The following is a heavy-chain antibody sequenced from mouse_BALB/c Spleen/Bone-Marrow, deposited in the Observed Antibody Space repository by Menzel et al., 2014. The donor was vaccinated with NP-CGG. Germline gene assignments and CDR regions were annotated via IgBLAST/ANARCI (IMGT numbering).Heavy chain of an antibody. V-gene: IGHV1-80*01. Sequence: VQLQQSGAELVRPGSSVKISCKASGYAFSSYWMNWVKQRPGQGLEWIGQIYPGDGDTNYNGKFKGKATLTADKSSSTAYMQLSSLTSEDSAVYFCARVDGYYPYYAMYYWGQGTSVTVSS. D-gene: IGHD2-3*01. J-gene: IGHJ4*01. CDR1: GYAFSSYW. CDR3: ARVDGYYPYYAMYY. CDR2: IYPGDGDT.